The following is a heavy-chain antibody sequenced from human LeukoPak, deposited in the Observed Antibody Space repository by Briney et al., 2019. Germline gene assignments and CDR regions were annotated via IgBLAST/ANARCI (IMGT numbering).Heavy chain of an antibody. CDR3: ARLFVVRGVIKVGYYFDY. D-gene: IGHD3-10*02. V-gene: IGHV1-18*01. Sequence: ASVKVSCKASGYTFTSYGISRVRQAPGQGLEWMGWISAYNGNTNYAQKLQGRVTMTTDTSTSTAYMELRSLRSDDTAVYYCARLFVVRGVIKVGYYFDYWGQGTLVTVSS. J-gene: IGHJ4*02. CDR1: GYTFTSYG. CDR2: ISAYNGNT.